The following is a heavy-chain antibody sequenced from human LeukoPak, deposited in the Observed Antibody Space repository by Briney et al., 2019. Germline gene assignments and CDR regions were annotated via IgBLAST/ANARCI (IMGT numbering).Heavy chain of an antibody. CDR2: IYFSGGIT. J-gene: IGHJ4*02. V-gene: IGHV3-23*05. D-gene: IGHD1-7*01. CDR3: ARCFFQGNYGSRLDS. Sequence: GGSLRLSCAASGFTLTSYGMSWVRQAPGKGLQWVSTIYFSGGITYYADSVKGRFTISRENSKNTVYLQMNSLRPEDTAVYSCARCFFQGNYGSRLDSWGQGTLVTVSS. CDR1: GFTLTSYG.